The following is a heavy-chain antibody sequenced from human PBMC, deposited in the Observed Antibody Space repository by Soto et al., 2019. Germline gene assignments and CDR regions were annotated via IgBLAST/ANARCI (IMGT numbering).Heavy chain of an antibody. D-gene: IGHD3-16*01. Sequence: EMQLVESGGGLVKPGGSLRLSCAASGFTFSSHHMQWVRQAPGKGLEWVSYIRDNSASKYYADSVRGRFTISRDNAQHSLFLQMNSLTGGDTAVYYCARDYRFADDRWGQATMVNVSS. V-gene: IGHV3-48*01. CDR1: GFTFSSHH. CDR2: IRDNSASK. J-gene: IGHJ3*01. CDR3: ARDYRFADDR.